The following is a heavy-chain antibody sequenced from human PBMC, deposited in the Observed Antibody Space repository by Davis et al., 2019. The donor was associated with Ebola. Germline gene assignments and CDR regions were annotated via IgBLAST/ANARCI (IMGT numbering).Heavy chain of an antibody. D-gene: IGHD3-16*01. CDR3: VRDGGLGAMDV. Sequence: GGSLRLSCAASGFALSRDDMHWVRQAAGKGLEWVSGIGTAGDTFYSDSVKGRFTIPRDNAKNSLFLQMNSLRAEDTAVYFCVRDGGLGAMDVWGQGTTITVSS. J-gene: IGHJ6*02. CDR2: IGTAGDT. CDR1: GFALSRDD. V-gene: IGHV3-13*01.